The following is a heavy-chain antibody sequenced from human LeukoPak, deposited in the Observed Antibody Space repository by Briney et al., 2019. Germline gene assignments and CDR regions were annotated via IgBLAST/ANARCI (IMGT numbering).Heavy chain of an antibody. J-gene: IGHJ4*02. CDR1: GFTFKSYS. V-gene: IGHV3-21*01. CDR2: INSATSHT. CDR3: ARSTSVDYYFDY. Sequence: PGGSLRLSCEASGFTFKSYSMNWVRQAPGKGLEWVASINSATSHTYYAGSVKGRFSISRDDAKNSLFLQMNSLRAEDTAMYYCARSTSVDYYFDYWGQGSPVTVSS. D-gene: IGHD5-12*01.